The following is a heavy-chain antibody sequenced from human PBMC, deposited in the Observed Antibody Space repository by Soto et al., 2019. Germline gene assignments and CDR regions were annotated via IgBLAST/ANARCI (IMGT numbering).Heavy chain of an antibody. D-gene: IGHD1-20*01. CDR2: IWYDGSNK. Sequence: QVQLVESGGGVVQPGRSMRLSCAASGFTFSSYGMHWVRQAPGKGLEWVAVIWYDGSNKYYADSVKGRFTISRDNSKNALYLQMNSLNSEDTAVYYCARDQAYIYYYYGMDVCGQGTTFTVSS. V-gene: IGHV3-33*01. J-gene: IGHJ6*02. CDR1: GFTFSSYG. CDR3: ARDQAYIYYYYGMDV.